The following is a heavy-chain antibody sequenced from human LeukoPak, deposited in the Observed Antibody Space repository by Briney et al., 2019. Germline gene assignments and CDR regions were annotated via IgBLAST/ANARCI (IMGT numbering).Heavy chain of an antibody. CDR2: IIPILGIA. J-gene: IGHJ5*02. D-gene: IGHD3-3*01. CDR3: ARDPSITIFGVVDEFDP. Sequence: SVKVSCKASGGTFSSYAISWVRQAPGQGLEWMGRIIPILGIANYAQKFQGRVTITADKSTSTAYMELSSLRSEDTAVYYCARDPSITIFGVVDEFDPWGQGALVTVSS. V-gene: IGHV1-69*04. CDR1: GGTFSSYA.